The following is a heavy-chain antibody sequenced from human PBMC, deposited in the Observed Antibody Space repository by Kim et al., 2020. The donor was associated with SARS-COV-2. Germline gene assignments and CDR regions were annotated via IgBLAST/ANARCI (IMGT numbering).Heavy chain of an antibody. CDR2: ISGNGVDT. CDR1: EISFRNFA. CDR3: GRDGVPANALCGWFAS. D-gene: IGHD2-2*01. J-gene: IGHJ5*01. V-gene: IGHV3-23*01. Sequence: GGSLRLSCAGSEISFRNFAMSWVRQTPGKGLEWVSGISGNGVDTYYADSVKGRFTISRDNSKKKLYLQMNSLRAEDTAMYFCGRDGVPANALCGWFAS.